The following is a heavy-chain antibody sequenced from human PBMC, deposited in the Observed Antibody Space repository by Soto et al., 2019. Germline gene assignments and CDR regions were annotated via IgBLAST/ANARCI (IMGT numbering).Heavy chain of an antibody. J-gene: IGHJ4*02. CDR2: IWYDGSNQ. CDR3: TRDRRVSGSYFDY. Sequence: GGSLRLSCAASGFTFSSHGMHWVRQAPGKGLEWVAIIWYDGSNQYYADSVKGRFTISRDNSKNTLYLQMNSLRAEDTAVYYCTRDRRVSGSYFDYWGQGTLVTVSS. V-gene: IGHV3-33*01. CDR1: GFTFSSHG. D-gene: IGHD1-26*01.